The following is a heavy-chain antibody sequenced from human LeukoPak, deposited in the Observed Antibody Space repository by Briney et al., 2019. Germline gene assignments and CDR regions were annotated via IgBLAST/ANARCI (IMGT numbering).Heavy chain of an antibody. J-gene: IGHJ4*02. CDR2: ISGGGGST. CDR3: AKVGGYSYGNPFDY. D-gene: IGHD5-18*01. CDR1: GFTFSSYA. Sequence: GSLRLSCAASGFTFSSYAMSWVRQAPGKGLEWVSVISGGGGSTYYADSVKGRFTISRDNSKNTLYLQMNSLRAEDTAVYYCAKVGGYSYGNPFDYWGQGTLVTVSS. V-gene: IGHV3-23*01.